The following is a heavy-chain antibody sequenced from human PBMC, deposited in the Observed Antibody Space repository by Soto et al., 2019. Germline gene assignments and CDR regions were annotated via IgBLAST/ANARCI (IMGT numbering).Heavy chain of an antibody. Sequence: EVQLLKSGGGLVQPGGHLRLSCAASGFTFGTYAMNWLRQAPGRGLECVSFISGSGRTTYYADSVKGRFTVSRDNSKNTMYLQMNSLRAEDTALYYCAKFRGPSYSYYYMDVWGKGTMVTVSS. CDR2: ISGSGRTT. D-gene: IGHD3-16*01. V-gene: IGHV3-23*01. CDR1: GFTFGTYA. CDR3: AKFRGPSYSYYYMDV. J-gene: IGHJ6*03.